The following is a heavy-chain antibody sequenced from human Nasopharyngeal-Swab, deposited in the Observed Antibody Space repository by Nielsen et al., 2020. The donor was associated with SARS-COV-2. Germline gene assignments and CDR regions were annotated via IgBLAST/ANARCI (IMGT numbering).Heavy chain of an antibody. V-gene: IGHV4-59*01. CDR1: GGSISSYY. D-gene: IGHD5-12*01. J-gene: IGHJ5*02. Sequence: GSLRLSCTVSGGSISSYYWSWIRQPPGKGLEWIGYIYYSGSTNYNPSLKSRVTISVDTSKNQFSLKLSSVTAADTAVYYCAREEDSGYDFFFDPWGQGTLVTVSS. CDR2: IYYSGST. CDR3: AREEDSGYDFFFDP.